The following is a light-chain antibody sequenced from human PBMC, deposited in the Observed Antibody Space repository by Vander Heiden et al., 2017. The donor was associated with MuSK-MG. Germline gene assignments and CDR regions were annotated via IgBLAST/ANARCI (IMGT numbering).Light chain of an antibody. CDR1: NLGSKS. V-gene: IGLV3-21*04. J-gene: IGLJ3*02. Sequence: SHLLTQPPSASVAPGKTARVTCGGNNLGSKSVHWYQQKSGQAPVLLIHFNSDRPSGIPERFTGSNSGNTATLTISRVEAGDEADYYCQVWDSGSDHWVFGGGTKLTVL. CDR3: QVWDSGSDHWV. CDR2: FNS.